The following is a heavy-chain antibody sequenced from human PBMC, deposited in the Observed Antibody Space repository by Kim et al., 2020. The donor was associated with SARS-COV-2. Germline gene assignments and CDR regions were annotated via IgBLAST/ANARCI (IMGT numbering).Heavy chain of an antibody. D-gene: IGHD5-18*01. J-gene: IGHJ4*02. V-gene: IGHV4-61*01. CDR1: GGSVSSGSYY. Sequence: SETLSLTCTVSGGSVSSGSYYWSWIRQPPGKGLEWIGYIYYSGSTNYNPSLKSRVTISVDTSKNQFSLKLSSVTAADTAVYYCARDQGYSYGCFDYWGQGTLVTVSS. CDR3: ARDQGYSYGCFDY. CDR2: IYYSGST.